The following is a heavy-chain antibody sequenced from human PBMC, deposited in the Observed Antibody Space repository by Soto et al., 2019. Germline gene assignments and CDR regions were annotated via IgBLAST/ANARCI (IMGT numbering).Heavy chain of an antibody. Sequence: GGSLRLSCAASGFTFSSYSMNWVRQAPGKGLEWVSSISSSSSYIYYADSVKGRFTISRDNAKNSLYLQMNSLRAEDTAVYYCAREYYYDSSGYYRAFDYWGQGTLVTVSS. CDR2: ISSSSSYI. CDR3: AREYYYDSSGYYRAFDY. J-gene: IGHJ4*02. V-gene: IGHV3-21*01. D-gene: IGHD3-22*01. CDR1: GFTFSSYS.